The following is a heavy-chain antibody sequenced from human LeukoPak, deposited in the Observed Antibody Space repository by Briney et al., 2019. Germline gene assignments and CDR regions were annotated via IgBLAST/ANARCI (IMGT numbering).Heavy chain of an antibody. V-gene: IGHV3-74*01. CDR3: ARHLNYYLDY. J-gene: IGHJ4*02. CDR2: ISSDGSIT. Sequence: GGSLRLSCAASGFTFSTYGMHWVRQAPGKGLVWVSRISSDGSITGYADSVKGRFTISRDNAKNTLYLQMNSLRAEDTAVYYCARHLNYYLDYWGQGTLVTVSS. CDR1: GFTFSTYG. D-gene: IGHD3-10*01.